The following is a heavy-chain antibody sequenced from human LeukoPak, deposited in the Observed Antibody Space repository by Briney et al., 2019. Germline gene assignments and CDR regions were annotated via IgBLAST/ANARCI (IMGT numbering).Heavy chain of an antibody. V-gene: IGHV3-30*02. Sequence: GGSLRLSCAASGFTFSSYGMHWVRQAPGKGLEWVAFIRYDGSNKYYADSVKGRFTISRDDSKSIAYLQMNSLKTEDTAVYYCTRAYSSGWKRFDYWGQGTLVTVSS. J-gene: IGHJ4*02. D-gene: IGHD6-19*01. CDR3: TRAYSSGWKRFDY. CDR2: IRYDGSNK. CDR1: GFTFSSYG.